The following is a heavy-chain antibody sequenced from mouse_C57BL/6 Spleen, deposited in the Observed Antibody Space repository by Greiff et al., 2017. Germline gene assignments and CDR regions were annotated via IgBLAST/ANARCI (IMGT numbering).Heavy chain of an antibody. CDR3: ARADYYGREYYFDY. Sequence: EVKLVESGAELVKPGASVKLSCTASGFNIKDYYMHWVKQRTEQGLEWIGRIDPEDGETKYAPKFQGKATITADTSSNTAYLQLSSLTSEDTAVYYCARADYYGREYYFDYWGQGTTLTVSS. D-gene: IGHD1-1*01. V-gene: IGHV14-2*01. CDR2: IDPEDGET. J-gene: IGHJ2*01. CDR1: GFNIKDYY.